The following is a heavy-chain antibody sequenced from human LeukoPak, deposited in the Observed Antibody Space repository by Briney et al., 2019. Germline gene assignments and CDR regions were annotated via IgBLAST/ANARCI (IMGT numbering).Heavy chain of an antibody. CDR1: GYSFTSYW. V-gene: IGHV5-51*01. CDR3: ARHSYSSPQFDGNYDHSDYDSSGYTQPDY. CDR2: IYPGDSDT. D-gene: IGHD3-22*01. J-gene: IGHJ4*02. Sequence: GESLKISCKGSGYSFTSYWIGWVRQMPGKGLEWMGIIYPGDSDTRYSPSFQGQVTISADKSISTAYLQWSSLRASDTAMYYCARHSYSSPQFDGNYDHSDYDSSGYTQPDYWGQGTLVTVSS.